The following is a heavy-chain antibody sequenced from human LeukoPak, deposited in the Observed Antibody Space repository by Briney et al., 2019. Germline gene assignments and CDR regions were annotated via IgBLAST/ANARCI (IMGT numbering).Heavy chain of an antibody. J-gene: IGHJ4*02. D-gene: IGHD5-18*01. CDR3: ARVHFYSYGIDY. CDR1: GFTVSSNY. V-gene: IGHV3-53*01. CDR2: IYSGGST. Sequence: PGGSLRLSCAASGFTVSSNYMSWVRQAPGKGLEWVSVIYSGGSTYYADSVKGRFTISRGNSKNTLYLQMNSLRAEDTAVYYCARVHFYSYGIDYWGQGTLVTVSS.